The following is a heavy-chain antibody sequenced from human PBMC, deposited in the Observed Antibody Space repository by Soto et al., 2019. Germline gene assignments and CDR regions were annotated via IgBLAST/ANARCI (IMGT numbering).Heavy chain of an antibody. D-gene: IGHD5-12*01. J-gene: IGHJ4*02. CDR2: IYHSGST. Sequence: QLQLQESGSGLVKPSQTLSLTCAVSGGSISSGGYSWSWIRQPPGKGLEWIGYIYHSGSTYYNPSXXRXVXXSVDRSKNQFSLKLSSVTAADTAVYYCARGGGYKDWGQGTLVTVSS. CDR1: GGSISSGGYS. CDR3: ARGGGYKD. V-gene: IGHV4-30-2*01.